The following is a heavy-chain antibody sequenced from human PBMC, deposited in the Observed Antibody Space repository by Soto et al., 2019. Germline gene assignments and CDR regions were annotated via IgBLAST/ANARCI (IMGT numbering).Heavy chain of an antibody. V-gene: IGHV1-3*01. CDR3: ARDLVNCSGGSCYYYFDY. CDR1: GYTFTSYA. D-gene: IGHD2-15*01. CDR2: INAGNGNT. J-gene: IGHJ4*02. Sequence: GASVKVSCKASGYTFTSYAMHWVRQAPGQRLEWMGWINAGNGNTKYSQKFQGRVTITRDTSASTAYMKLSSLRSEDTAVYYCARDLVNCSGGSCYYYFDYWGQGTLVTVSS.